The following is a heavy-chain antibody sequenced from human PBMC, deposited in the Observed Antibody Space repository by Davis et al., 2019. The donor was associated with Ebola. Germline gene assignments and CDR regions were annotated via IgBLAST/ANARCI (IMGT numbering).Heavy chain of an antibody. D-gene: IGHD4-11*01. J-gene: IGHJ5*02. CDR1: GFTFSDFS. V-gene: IGHV3-48*02. CDR3: VRDYIFAFDL. Sequence: PGGSLRLSCAASGFTFSDFSMNWVRQAPGKALEWISFITSGSNAIHYADSGRGRFTVSRDNVKNSLFLEMSSLRDEDSAVYYCVRDYIFAFDLWGQGARVTVSS. CDR2: ITSGSNAI.